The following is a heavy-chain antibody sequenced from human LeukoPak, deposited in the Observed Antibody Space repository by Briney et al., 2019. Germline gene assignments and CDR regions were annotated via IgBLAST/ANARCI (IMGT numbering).Heavy chain of an antibody. D-gene: IGHD4-23*01. V-gene: IGHV3-7*01. CDR1: GFTFRSYW. Sequence: GGSLRLSCAASGFTFRSYWMSWVRQAPGKGLEWVANIKQDGSEKYYVDSVKGRFTISRDNAKNSLYLQMNSLRAEDTAVYYCAGDYGGILGGPWGQGTLVTVSS. CDR3: AGDYGGILGGP. CDR2: IKQDGSEK. J-gene: IGHJ5*02.